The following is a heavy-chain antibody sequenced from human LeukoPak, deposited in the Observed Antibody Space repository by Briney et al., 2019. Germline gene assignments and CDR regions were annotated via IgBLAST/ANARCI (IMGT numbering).Heavy chain of an antibody. D-gene: IGHD4-23*01. V-gene: IGHV1-2*02. Sequence: GASVKVSCKASGYTFTGYYMHWVRQAPGQGLEWMGWINPNSGGTNYAQKFQGRVTMTGDTSISTAYMELSRLRSDDTAVYYCARGLNSGYYYYGMDVWGQGTTVTVSS. CDR2: INPNSGGT. CDR1: GYTFTGYY. J-gene: IGHJ6*02. CDR3: ARGLNSGYYYYGMDV.